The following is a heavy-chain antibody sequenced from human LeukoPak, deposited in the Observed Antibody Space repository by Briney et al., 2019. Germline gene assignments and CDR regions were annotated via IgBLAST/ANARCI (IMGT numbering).Heavy chain of an antibody. CDR2: INPINGDT. CDR1: GYTFTDYY. J-gene: IGHJ6*02. D-gene: IGHD3-10*01. CDR3: AREFDVTMVREPSGYYYYGMDV. Sequence: ASVRVSCRASGYTFTDYYIHWVRQAPGQGLEWMGRINPINGDTSYGQKFQGWVTLTSDTSISTAYVDLSRLASDDTAVYYCAREFDVTMVREPSGYYYYGMDVWGQGTTVTVSS. V-gene: IGHV1-2*04.